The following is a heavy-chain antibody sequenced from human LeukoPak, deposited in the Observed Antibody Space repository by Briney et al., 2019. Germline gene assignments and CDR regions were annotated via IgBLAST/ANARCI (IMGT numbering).Heavy chain of an antibody. CDR2: IDDREST. J-gene: IGHJ4*02. D-gene: IGHD5-24*01. CDR3: ARNPRDGYTFDF. V-gene: IGHV4-4*02. CDR1: GGSISSGNW. Sequence: SETLSLTCAVSGGSISSGNWWSWVRQPPGKGLEWIGEIDDRESTNYNPSLRSRVTISVDKSNNKFSLKLSSVTAADTAVYYCARNPRDGYTFDFWGQGILVTVSS.